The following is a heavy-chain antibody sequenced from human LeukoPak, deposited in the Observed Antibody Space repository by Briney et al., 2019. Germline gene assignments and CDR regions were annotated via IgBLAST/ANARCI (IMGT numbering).Heavy chain of an antibody. J-gene: IGHJ4*02. Sequence: ASVKVSCKASGYIFTTYGISWVRQAPGQGLEWMGWISAYNGNTNYAQKFQGRVTMTTDTSTSTAYMELRSLRSDDTAVYYCARVWGLAWALGYWGQGTLVTVSS. V-gene: IGHV1-18*01. D-gene: IGHD1-26*01. CDR3: ARVWGLAWALGY. CDR2: ISAYNGNT. CDR1: GYIFTTYG.